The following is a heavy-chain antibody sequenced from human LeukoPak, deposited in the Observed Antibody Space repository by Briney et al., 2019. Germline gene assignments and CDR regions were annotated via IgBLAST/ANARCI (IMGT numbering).Heavy chain of an antibody. CDR2: ISYDGSNK. CDR3: ARARSYGPLVYFDY. CDR1: GFTFSSYA. Sequence: GGSLRLSCAASGFTFSSYAMHWVRQAPGKGLEWVAVISYDGSNKYYADSVKGRFTISRDNSKNTLYLQMNSLRAEDTAVYYCARARSYGPLVYFDYWGQGTLVTVSS. J-gene: IGHJ4*02. D-gene: IGHD5-18*01. V-gene: IGHV3-30*04.